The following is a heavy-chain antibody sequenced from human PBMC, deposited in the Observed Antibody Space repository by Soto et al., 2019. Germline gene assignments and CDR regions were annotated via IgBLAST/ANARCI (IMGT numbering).Heavy chain of an antibody. V-gene: IGHV4-34*01. CDR2: INHSGNI. Sequence: SETLSLTCAVYGGSFNGYYWSWIRQSPGKGLEWIGEINHSGNINYNPFLKSRVTISVDTSKNQFYLKLNSVTAADTTVYYCARGIQLWLSYFDYWGQGTLVTVSS. J-gene: IGHJ4*02. D-gene: IGHD5-18*01. CDR1: GGSFNGYY. CDR3: ARGIQLWLSYFDY.